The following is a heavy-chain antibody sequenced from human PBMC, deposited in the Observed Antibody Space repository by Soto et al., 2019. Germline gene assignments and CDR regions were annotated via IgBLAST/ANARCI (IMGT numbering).Heavy chain of an antibody. CDR2: ISSSSSTI. J-gene: IGHJ5*02. CDR3: AGERGPLNWFDP. V-gene: IGHV3-48*02. CDR1: GVTFSSYS. Sequence: SGGSLRLSCAASGVTFSSYSMNWVRQAPGKGLEWVSYISSSSSTIYYADSVKGRFTISRDNAKNSLYLQMNSLRDEDTAVYYCAGERGPLNWFDPWGQGTLVTVSS.